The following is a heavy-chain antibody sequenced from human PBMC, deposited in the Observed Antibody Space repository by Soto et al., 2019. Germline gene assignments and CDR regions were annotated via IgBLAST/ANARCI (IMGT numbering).Heavy chain of an antibody. J-gene: IGHJ4*01. Sequence: GGSLRLSCAGSGFPFSNDCINWVRHVPGKGLEWVGRIKGRADGGSADYAAPVKGRFVVSRDDSKDIVYLQMNSLKIEDTGVYYCTTDSRTTLAEIRFDYWGHGTQVTVSS. D-gene: IGHD1-26*01. CDR1: GFPFSNDC. CDR2: IKGRADGGSA. CDR3: TTDSRTTLAEIRFDY. V-gene: IGHV3-15*07.